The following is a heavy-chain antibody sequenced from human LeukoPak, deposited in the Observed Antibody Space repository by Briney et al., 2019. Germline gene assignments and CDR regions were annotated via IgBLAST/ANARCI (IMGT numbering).Heavy chain of an antibody. CDR2: ISSNGGST. V-gene: IGHV3-64*01. CDR1: GFTFSSYA. CDR3: AREGLEWLDSY. J-gene: IGHJ4*02. Sequence: QTGGSLRLSCAASGFTFSSYAMHWVRQAPGKGLEYVSAISSNGGSTYYANSVKGRFTISRDNSKNTLYLQMNSLRAEDTAVYYCAREGLEWLDSYWGQGTLVTVSS. D-gene: IGHD6-19*01.